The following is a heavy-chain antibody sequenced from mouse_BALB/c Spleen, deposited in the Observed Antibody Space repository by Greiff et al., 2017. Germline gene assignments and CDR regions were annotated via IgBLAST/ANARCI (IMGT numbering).Heavy chain of an antibody. CDR2: ILPGSGST. V-gene: IGHV1-9*01. CDR1: GYTFSSYW. D-gene: IGHD1-1*01. Sequence: QVQLQQSGAELMKPGASVKISCKATGYTFSSYWIEWVKQRPGHGLEWIGEILPGSGSTNYNEKLKGKATFTADTSSNTAYMQLSSLTSEDSAVYYCARSITTVVARDYWGQGTTLTVSS. CDR3: ARSITTVVARDY. J-gene: IGHJ2*01.